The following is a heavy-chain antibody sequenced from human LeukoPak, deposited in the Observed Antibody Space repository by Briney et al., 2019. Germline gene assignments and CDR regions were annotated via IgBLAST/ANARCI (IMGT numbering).Heavy chain of an antibody. V-gene: IGHV3-74*01. CDR1: GFTLSSYW. D-gene: IGHD3-10*01. Sequence: GGSLRLSCAASGFTLSSYWMHWVRQAPGKGLVWVSRINSDGSSTSYADSVKGRFTISRDNAKNTLYLQMNSLRAEDTAVYYCARSMVRGVRYGMDVWGQGTTVTVSS. CDR3: ARSMVRGVRYGMDV. J-gene: IGHJ6*02. CDR2: INSDGSST.